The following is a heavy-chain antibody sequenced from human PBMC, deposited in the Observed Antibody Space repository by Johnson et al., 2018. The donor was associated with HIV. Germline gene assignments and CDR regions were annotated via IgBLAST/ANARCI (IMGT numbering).Heavy chain of an antibody. CDR2: LYSAGSA. Sequence: EVQLVESGGGLVQPGGSLRLSCAASGFAVSSNYMNWVRQTPGKGLEWVSILYSAGSAYYAASVKGRFTISRDNVKNSLYLQMNSLRAEDTAVYYCARAVGAGGIWGQGTMVTVSS. CDR3: ARAVGAGGI. V-gene: IGHV3-66*01. J-gene: IGHJ3*02. CDR1: GFAVSSNY. D-gene: IGHD1-26*01.